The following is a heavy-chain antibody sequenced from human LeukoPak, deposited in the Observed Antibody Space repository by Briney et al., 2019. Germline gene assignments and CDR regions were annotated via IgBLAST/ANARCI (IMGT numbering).Heavy chain of an antibody. D-gene: IGHD1-26*01. J-gene: IGHJ6*02. CDR1: GFTFSSYA. Sequence: GGSLRLSCAASGFTFSSYAMSWVRQAPGKGLEWVSAISGSGGSTYYADSVKGRFTISRDNSKNTLYLQMNSLRAEDTAVYYCAKAGNSGSYDGSRYYYGMDVWGQGTTVTVSS. V-gene: IGHV3-23*01. CDR3: AKAGNSGSYDGSRYYYGMDV. CDR2: ISGSGGST.